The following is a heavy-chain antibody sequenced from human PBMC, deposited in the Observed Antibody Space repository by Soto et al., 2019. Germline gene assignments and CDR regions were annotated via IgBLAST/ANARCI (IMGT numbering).Heavy chain of an antibody. Sequence: GGSLRLSCAASGFTFSSYGMHWVRQAPGKGLEWVAVIWYDGSNKYYADSVKGRFTISRDNSKNTLYLQMNSLRAEDTAVYYCARELVPAHSSSFDYWGQGTLVTVSS. D-gene: IGHD6-13*01. V-gene: IGHV3-33*01. J-gene: IGHJ4*02. CDR1: GFTFSSYG. CDR3: ARELVPAHSSSFDY. CDR2: IWYDGSNK.